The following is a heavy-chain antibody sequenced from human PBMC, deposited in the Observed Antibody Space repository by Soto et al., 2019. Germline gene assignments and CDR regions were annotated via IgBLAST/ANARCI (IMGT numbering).Heavy chain of an antibody. D-gene: IGHD2-15*01. V-gene: IGHV3-15*01. Sequence: EVQLVESGGGLVKPGGSLRLSCAASGFTFSNAWMSWVRQAPGKGLEWVGRIKSKTDGGTTDYAAPGKGRFTISRDDSXXTXYXXMNSLKNEDTAVYYCTTDQGDIVVVVAATPNGMDVWGQGTTVTVSS. CDR2: IKSKTDGGTT. J-gene: IGHJ6*02. CDR1: GFTFSNAW. CDR3: TTDQGDIVVVVAATPNGMDV.